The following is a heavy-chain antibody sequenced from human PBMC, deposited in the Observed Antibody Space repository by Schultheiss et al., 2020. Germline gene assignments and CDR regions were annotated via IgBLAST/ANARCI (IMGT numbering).Heavy chain of an antibody. CDR2: IGRDGSEE. D-gene: IGHD6-19*01. V-gene: IGHV3-7*01. Sequence: GGSLRLSCVASGFTFSTYWMTWVRQAPGKGLEWVASIGRDGSEEYYVDSVKGRFTISRDNAENSLYLQMNSLRAEDTAVYYCTRDSVVFINGWYGAFDIWGKGTMVTVSS. CDR3: TRDSVVFINGWYGAFDI. J-gene: IGHJ3*02. CDR1: GFTFSTYW.